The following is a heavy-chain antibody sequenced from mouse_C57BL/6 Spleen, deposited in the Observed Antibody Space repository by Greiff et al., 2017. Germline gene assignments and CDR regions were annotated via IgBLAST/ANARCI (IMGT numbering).Heavy chain of an antibody. CDR3: TRLRRTTVVWD. CDR2: IDPETGGT. Sequence: QVQLKQSGAELVRPGASVTLSCKASGYTFTDYEMHWVKQTPVHGLEWIGAIDPETGGTAYNQKFKGKAILTADKSSSTAYMELRSLTSEDSAVYYCTRLRRTTVVWDWGQGTLVTVSA. D-gene: IGHD1-1*01. CDR1: GYTFTDYE. V-gene: IGHV1-15*01. J-gene: IGHJ3*01.